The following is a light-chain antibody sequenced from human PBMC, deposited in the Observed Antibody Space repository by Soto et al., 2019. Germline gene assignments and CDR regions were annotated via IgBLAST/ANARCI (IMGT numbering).Light chain of an antibody. CDR3: QQRSKSNT. CDR2: DAS. Sequence: EIALTQSPATLSLSPGERATLSCRASQSVSSYLAWYQQKPGQAPRLLIYDASNRATGIPARFSGSGSGTDFTLTISSLEPEDFAVYYRQQRSKSNTFGQGTRLEIK. J-gene: IGKJ5*01. V-gene: IGKV3-11*01. CDR1: QSVSSY.